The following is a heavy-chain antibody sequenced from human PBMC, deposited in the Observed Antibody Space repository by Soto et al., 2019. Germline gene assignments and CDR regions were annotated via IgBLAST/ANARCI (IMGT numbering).Heavy chain of an antibody. J-gene: IGHJ4*02. Sequence: EVHLVESGGGLVQPGGSLRLSCAPSGFTFSNYWMTWVRQAPGKGLEWVANIKQDGGAKYYVDSVKGRFTISRDNAKNSLYLQRSSLRAEDTAVYYCAKAIYGGNSDFGYWGQGTLVTVSS. CDR1: GFTFSNYW. V-gene: IGHV3-7*05. CDR2: IKQDGGAK. D-gene: IGHD4-17*01. CDR3: AKAIYGGNSDFGY.